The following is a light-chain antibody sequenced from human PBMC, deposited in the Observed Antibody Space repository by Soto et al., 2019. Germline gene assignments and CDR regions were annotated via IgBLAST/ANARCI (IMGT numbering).Light chain of an antibody. V-gene: IGLV1-44*01. J-gene: IGLJ7*01. CDR2: NNN. Sequence: QSVLAQPPSASGTPGQRVTISCSGGSSNIGGNPVNWYQQLPGTAPRLLIYNNNNERPSGVPDRFSGSKSGTSASLAISGLQSEDEADYYCPTWDDSLEDVVFGGGTQLTVL. CDR1: SSNIGGNP. CDR3: PTWDDSLEDVV.